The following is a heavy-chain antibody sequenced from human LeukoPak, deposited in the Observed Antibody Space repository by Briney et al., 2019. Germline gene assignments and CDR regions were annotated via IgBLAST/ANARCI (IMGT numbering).Heavy chain of an antibody. D-gene: IGHD3-22*01. CDR3: ARDQTDYYDRSGYHYFDY. J-gene: IGHJ4*02. V-gene: IGHV3-66*01. CDR2: IYSGGST. CDR1: GFTVSSNY. Sequence: GGSLRLSCAASGFTVSSNYMSWVRQAPVKELEWVSVIYSGGSTYYADSVKGRFTISRDNSKNTLYLQMNSLRAEDTAVYYCARDQTDYYDRSGYHYFDYWGQGTLVTVSS.